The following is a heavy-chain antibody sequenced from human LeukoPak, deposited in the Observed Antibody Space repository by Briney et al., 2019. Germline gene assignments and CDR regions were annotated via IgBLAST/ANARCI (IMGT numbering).Heavy chain of an antibody. Sequence: GGSLRLSCAASGFTFSSYGMHWVRQAPGKGLEWVAFIRYDGSNKYYADSVKGRFTISRDNSKNTLYLQMNSLRAEDTAVYYCAKELNKTSTIDFWSGYGYWGQGTLVTVSS. CDR3: AKELNKTSTIDFWSGYGY. J-gene: IGHJ4*02. CDR1: GFTFSSYG. CDR2: IRYDGSNK. D-gene: IGHD3-3*01. V-gene: IGHV3-30*02.